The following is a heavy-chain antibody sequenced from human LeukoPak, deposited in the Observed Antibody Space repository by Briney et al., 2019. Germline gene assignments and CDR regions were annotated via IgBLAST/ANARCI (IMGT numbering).Heavy chain of an antibody. CDR2: INSDGTTT. V-gene: IGHV3-74*01. Sequence: GGSLRLSCAASGFSFSSHWMHWVRRAPGKGLVWVSRINSDGTTTTYADSVQGRFTISRDNAKNTLFLQMNGLTAEDTAVFYCARGRGGEQSTNSDAFDIWGQGTMVTVSS. J-gene: IGHJ3*02. D-gene: IGHD6-19*01. CDR3: ARGRGGEQSTNSDAFDI. CDR1: GFSFSSHW.